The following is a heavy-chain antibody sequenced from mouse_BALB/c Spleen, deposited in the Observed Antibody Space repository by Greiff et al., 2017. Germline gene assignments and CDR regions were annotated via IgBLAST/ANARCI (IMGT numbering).Heavy chain of an antibody. Sequence: EVNVVESGGGLVKPGGSLKLSCAASGFTFSSYAMSWVRQTPEKRLEWVATISSGGSYTYYPDSVKGRFTISRDNAKNTLYLQMSSLRSEDTAMYYCARFDLRRVFDYWGQGTTLTVSS. D-gene: IGHD1-1*01. CDR3: ARFDLRRVFDY. CDR1: GFTFSSYA. CDR2: ISSGGSYT. J-gene: IGHJ2*01. V-gene: IGHV5-9-3*01.